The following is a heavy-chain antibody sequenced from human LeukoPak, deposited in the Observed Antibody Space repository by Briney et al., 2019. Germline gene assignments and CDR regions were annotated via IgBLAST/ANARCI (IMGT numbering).Heavy chain of an antibody. CDR1: GFSFGSFW. V-gene: IGHV3-7*01. Sequence: PGGSLSLSCAGSGFSFGSFWMNWVREAPGEGLECVAHIKEDGSETNYVDSLKGRFTISRDNSKKAVWLQMDSLTVKDTALYYCATEVPDGTYSYFPRWGQGTLVIVSS. J-gene: IGHJ4*02. D-gene: IGHD1-26*01. CDR2: IKEDGSET. CDR3: ATEVPDGTYSYFPR.